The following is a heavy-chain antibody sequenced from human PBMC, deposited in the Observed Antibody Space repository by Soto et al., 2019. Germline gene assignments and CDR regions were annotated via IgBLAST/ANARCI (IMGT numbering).Heavy chain of an antibody. V-gene: IGHV3-23*01. CDR3: AKDSLAAAGTGLYYYYGMDV. CDR2: ISGSGGST. Sequence: PGGSLRLCRAASGFTFSSYAMSWFRQAPGKGLEWVSAISGSGGSTYYADSVKGRFTISRDNSKNTLYLQMNSLRAEDTAVYYCAKDSLAAAGTGLYYYYGMDVWGQGTTVTVSS. J-gene: IGHJ6*02. CDR1: GFTFSSYA. D-gene: IGHD6-13*01.